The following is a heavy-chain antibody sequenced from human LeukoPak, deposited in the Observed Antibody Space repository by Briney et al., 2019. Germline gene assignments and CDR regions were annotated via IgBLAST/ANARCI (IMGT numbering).Heavy chain of an antibody. D-gene: IGHD3-16*02. CDR2: ISYDGSNK. Sequence: GGSLRLSCAASGFTFSSYAMHWVRQAPGKGLEWVAVISYDGSNKYYADSVKGRFTISRDNSKNTLYLQMNSLRAEGTAVYYCARAMITFGGVIVALDYWGQRTLVTVSS. J-gene: IGHJ4*02. CDR1: GFTFSSYA. V-gene: IGHV3-30-3*01. CDR3: ARAMITFGGVIVALDY.